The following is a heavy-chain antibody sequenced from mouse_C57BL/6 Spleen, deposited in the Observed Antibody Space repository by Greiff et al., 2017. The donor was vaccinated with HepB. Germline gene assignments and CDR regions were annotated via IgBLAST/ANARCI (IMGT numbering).Heavy chain of an antibody. D-gene: IGHD3-2*02. CDR3: ARDSSGPGGYFDY. CDR2: IDPSDSYT. V-gene: IGHV1-69*01. Sequence: QVQLQQPGAELVMPGASVKLSCKASGYTFTSYWMHWVKQRPGRGLEWIGEIDPSDSYTNYNQKFKGKSTLTVDKSSSTAYMQLSSLTSEDSAVYYCARDSSGPGGYFDYWGQGTTLTVSS. J-gene: IGHJ2*01. CDR1: GYTFTSYW.